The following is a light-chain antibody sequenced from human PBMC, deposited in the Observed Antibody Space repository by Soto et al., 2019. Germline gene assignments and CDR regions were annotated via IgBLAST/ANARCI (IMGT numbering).Light chain of an antibody. CDR3: QQRYSTPFT. V-gene: IGKV1-39*01. J-gene: IGKJ3*01. CDR2: AAS. CDR1: QSISSY. Sequence: DIQMTQSPSSLSASVGDRVTITCRASQSISSYLNWYQQKPGKAPKLLIYAASSLQSGVPSRFSGSGSGTDFTLTISSLQPEDFATYYCQQRYSTPFTFCPDTKVDIK.